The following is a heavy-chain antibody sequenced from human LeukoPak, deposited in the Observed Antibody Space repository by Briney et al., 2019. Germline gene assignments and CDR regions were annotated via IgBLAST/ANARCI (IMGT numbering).Heavy chain of an antibody. J-gene: IGHJ5*02. CDR3: ARDHAASITIFGVDPLNWFDP. Sequence: GRSLRLSCAASGFTFSSYAMHWVRQAPGKGLEWVAVISYDGSNKYYADSVKGRFTISRDNSKNTLYLQMNNLRAEDTAVYYCARDHAASITIFGVDPLNWFDPWGQGTLVTVSS. CDR1: GFTFSSYA. V-gene: IGHV3-30-3*01. CDR2: ISYDGSNK. D-gene: IGHD3-3*01.